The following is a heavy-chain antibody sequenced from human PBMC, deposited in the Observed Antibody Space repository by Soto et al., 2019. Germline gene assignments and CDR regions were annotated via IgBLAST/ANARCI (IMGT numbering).Heavy chain of an antibody. CDR2: IWYDGSNK. J-gene: IGHJ6*02. CDR3: AREPATYYYGMDV. D-gene: IGHD2-2*01. V-gene: IGHV3-33*01. CDR1: GVTFSSYG. Sequence: QVQLVESGGGVVQPGRSLRLSCAASGVTFSSYGMHWVRQAPGKGLEWVAVIWYDGSNKYYADSVKGRFTISSDNSKNTLYLQMNSLRAEDTAVYYSAREPATYYYGMDVWGQGTTATVSS.